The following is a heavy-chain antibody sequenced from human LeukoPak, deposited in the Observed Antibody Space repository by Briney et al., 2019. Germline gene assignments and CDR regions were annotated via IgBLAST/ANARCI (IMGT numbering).Heavy chain of an antibody. D-gene: IGHD1-26*01. Sequence: TPSETLSLTCTVSGGSISSYYWSWIRQPPGKGLEWIGEINHSGSTNYNPSLKSRVTISVDTSKNQFSLKLSSVTAADTAVYYCARVRVGATWGDYWGQGTLVTVSS. CDR3: ARVRVGATWGDY. CDR2: INHSGST. CDR1: GGSISSYY. J-gene: IGHJ4*02. V-gene: IGHV4-34*01.